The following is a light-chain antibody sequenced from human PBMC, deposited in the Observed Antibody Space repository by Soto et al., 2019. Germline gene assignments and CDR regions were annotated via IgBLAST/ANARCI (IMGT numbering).Light chain of an antibody. CDR3: QQYGSSPRVT. V-gene: IGKV3-20*01. CDR2: GAS. J-gene: IGKJ3*01. Sequence: EIVLTQSPGTLSLSPGERATLSCRASQSVSSSYLAWYQQKPGQAPRLLIYGASSRATGIPDRFSGSGSGNDFTLTISRQEPEDFAVYYCQQYGSSPRVTFGPGTKVDIK. CDR1: QSVSSSY.